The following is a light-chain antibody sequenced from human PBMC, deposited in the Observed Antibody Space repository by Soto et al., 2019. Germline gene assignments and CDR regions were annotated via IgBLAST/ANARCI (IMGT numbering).Light chain of an antibody. CDR3: SSYTSSSTRV. Sequence: QSALTQPASVSGSPGQSITISCTGTSSDVGGYNYVSWYQQHPGQSPNLMIYDVSNRPSGVSNRFAGSKSGNTASLTISGLQADDEADYYCSSYTSSSTRVFGTGTKVTV. CDR2: DVS. J-gene: IGLJ1*01. CDR1: SSDVGGYNY. V-gene: IGLV2-14*01.